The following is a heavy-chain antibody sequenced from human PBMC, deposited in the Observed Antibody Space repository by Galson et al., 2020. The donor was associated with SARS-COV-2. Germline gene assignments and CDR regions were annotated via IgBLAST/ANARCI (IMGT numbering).Heavy chain of an antibody. CDR2: IYHSGST. J-gene: IGHJ2*01. Sequence: SQTLSLTCTVSGYSISSGYFWGWIRQPPEKGLDWIGSIYHSGSTYYNPSLKSRVTISVDTSKNQFSLKLTSVTAADTAVYYCARDRGVDGGISEDFDLWGRGTLVTVSS. V-gene: IGHV4-38-2*02. CDR1: GYSISSGYF. D-gene: IGHD2-15*01. CDR3: ARDRGVDGGISEDFDL.